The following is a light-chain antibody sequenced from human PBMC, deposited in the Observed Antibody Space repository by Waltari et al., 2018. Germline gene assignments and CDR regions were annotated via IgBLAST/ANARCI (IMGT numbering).Light chain of an antibody. CDR3: QAWDSSIHWV. J-gene: IGLJ3*02. CDR2: QDS. V-gene: IGLV3-1*01. Sequence: SYELTQPPSVSVSPGQTASIPCSGDKLGDKYACWYQQKPGQSPVLVIYQDSKRPSGIPERFSGSNSGNTATLTISGTQAMDEADYYCQAWDSSIHWVFGGGTKLTVL. CDR1: KLGDKY.